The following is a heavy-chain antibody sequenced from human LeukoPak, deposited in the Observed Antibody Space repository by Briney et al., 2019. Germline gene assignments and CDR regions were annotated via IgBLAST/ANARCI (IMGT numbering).Heavy chain of an antibody. CDR3: ARTVSSSWGFFDS. D-gene: IGHD6-6*01. CDR1: GFTFRTYG. CDR2: VRDDGSTK. J-gene: IGHJ4*02. V-gene: IGHV3-30*02. Sequence: QVQLVESGGGVVQPGGSLRLSCAASGFTFRTYGMHWVRQAPGKGLEWMSFVRDDGSTKYYADPVKGRFSISRVNSKNTLYLQMNSLRADDTAVFFCARTVSSSWGFFDSWGQGTLVTVSS.